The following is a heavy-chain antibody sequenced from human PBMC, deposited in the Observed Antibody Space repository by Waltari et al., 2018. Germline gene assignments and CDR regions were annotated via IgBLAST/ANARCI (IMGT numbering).Heavy chain of an antibody. J-gene: IGHJ4*02. CDR1: GCTFSSYW. CDR2: ISSNENTT. CDR3: ARVEYSYGPYCFDS. Sequence: EVRLVESGGGLVQPGVSLRLSCEASGCTFSSYWRHWVRQAPGTGLVWVARISSNENTTTYADSVKGRFTISRDNAKNTLYLQMNSLRAEDTAVYYCARVEYSYGPYCFDSWGQGTPVTVSS. D-gene: IGHD5-18*01. V-gene: IGHV3-74*01.